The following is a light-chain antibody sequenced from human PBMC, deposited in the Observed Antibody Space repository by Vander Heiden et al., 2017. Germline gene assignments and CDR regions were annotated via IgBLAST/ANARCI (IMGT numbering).Light chain of an antibody. CDR2: QDY. J-gene: IGLJ3*02. Sequence: SYDLTQPPSVSVSPGQTANITCSGDKLGDKYVCWYQQKPGQSPVLCSYQDYKRPSGIPERFSGLNSGNTATLTISGTQAVDEADYYCQAWDISSAHGVCGGGTKLTVL. CDR3: QAWDISSAHGV. V-gene: IGLV3-1*01. CDR1: KLGDKY.